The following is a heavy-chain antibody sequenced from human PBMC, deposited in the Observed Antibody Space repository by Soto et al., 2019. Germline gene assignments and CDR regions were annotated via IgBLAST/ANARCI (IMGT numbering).Heavy chain of an antibody. CDR2: IYYSGST. V-gene: IGHV4-59*12. J-gene: IGHJ6*02. CDR1: GGSISSYY. CDR3: ARNGYCSRDACSYGVDV. Sequence: SETLSLTCTVSGGSISSYYWSWIRQPPGKGLEWIGYIYYSGSTNYNPSLKSRVTVSRDNAKDSLWLQVNSLRAEDTAVYYCARNGYCSRDACSYGVDVWGQGTTVTVSS. D-gene: IGHD2-15*01.